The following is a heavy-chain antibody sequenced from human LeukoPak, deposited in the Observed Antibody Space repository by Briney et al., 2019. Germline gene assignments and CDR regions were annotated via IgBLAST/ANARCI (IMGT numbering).Heavy chain of an antibody. Sequence: AASVKVSCKASGDTFTNYGITWVRQAPGQGLEWMGWISAYNGDTIYAQKLQGRVTMTTDTSTSTAYMELRSLRSDDTAVYYCASRQGQNYFENWGQGTLVTVSS. J-gene: IGHJ4*02. CDR1: GDTFTNYG. CDR2: ISAYNGDT. CDR3: ASRQGQNYFEN. V-gene: IGHV1-18*01.